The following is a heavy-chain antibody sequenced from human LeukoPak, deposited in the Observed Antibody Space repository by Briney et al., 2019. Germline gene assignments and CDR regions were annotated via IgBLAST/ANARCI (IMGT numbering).Heavy chain of an antibody. J-gene: IGHJ4*02. Sequence: GGSLRLSCAASGFTFSSYSMNWVRQAPGKGLECVSSISSSSSYIYYADSVKGRFTISRDNAKNSLYLQMNSLRAEDTAVYYCARETRYGDYVFDYWGRGTLVTVSS. CDR2: ISSSSSYI. V-gene: IGHV3-21*01. CDR1: GFTFSSYS. D-gene: IGHD4-17*01. CDR3: ARETRYGDYVFDY.